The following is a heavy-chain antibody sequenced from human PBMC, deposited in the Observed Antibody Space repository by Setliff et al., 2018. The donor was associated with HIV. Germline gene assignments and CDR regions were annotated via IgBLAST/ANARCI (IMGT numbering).Heavy chain of an antibody. V-gene: IGHV4-38-2*02. CDR2: IDASANT. J-gene: IGHJ4*02. CDR3: ARRRDGSSWYRGDFDY. Sequence: SETLSLTCTVSGSSISSNYYWAWIRQAPGKGLEWIGCIDASANTYYIPSLKSRATISIDTSKNQLSLKLRSVTAADTAVYYCARRRDGSSWYRGDFDYWGQGTLVTVSS. D-gene: IGHD6-13*01. CDR1: GSSISSNYY.